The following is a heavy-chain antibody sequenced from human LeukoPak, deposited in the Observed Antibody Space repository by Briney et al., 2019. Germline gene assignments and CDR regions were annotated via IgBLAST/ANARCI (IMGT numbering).Heavy chain of an antibody. D-gene: IGHD6-19*01. J-gene: IGHJ1*01. V-gene: IGHV4-39*01. CDR3: ARHASGWYTD. CDR2: IYYSGTT. CDR1: GGSISSGDYY. Sequence: SETLSLTCAVSGGSISSGDYYWAWIRQPPGKGQQWIGSIYYSGTTYYNPFLKSRLTISQDTSKNQFPLKLSSVTTADTAVYYCARHASGWYTDWGQGTLVTVSS.